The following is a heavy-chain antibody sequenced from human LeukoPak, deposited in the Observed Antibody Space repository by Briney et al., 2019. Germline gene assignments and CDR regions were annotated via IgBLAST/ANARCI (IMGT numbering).Heavy chain of an antibody. CDR3: ARENYYDSSGYFQLFDY. D-gene: IGHD3-22*01. V-gene: IGHV4-34*01. Sequence: PSETLSLTCAVYGGSFSGYYWSWIRQPPGKGLEWIGEINHSGSTNYNPSLKSRVTISVDTSKNQFSLKLSSVTAADTAVYYCARENYYDSSGYFQLFDYWGQGTLVTVSS. J-gene: IGHJ4*02. CDR2: INHSGST. CDR1: GGSFSGYY.